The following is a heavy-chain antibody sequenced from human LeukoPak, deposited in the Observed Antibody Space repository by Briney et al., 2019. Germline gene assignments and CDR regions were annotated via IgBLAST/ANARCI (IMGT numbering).Heavy chain of an antibody. CDR3: ARDPSGSGWSLNN. CDR2: ISGSGGST. Sequence: GGSLRLSCVASGFTFSDYAMSWVRQAPGKGLERVSAISGSGGSTYYADSVKGRFTISRDNSKNTVCLQMNSLRVEDTAVYYCARDPSGSGWSLNNWGQGTLVTVSS. J-gene: IGHJ4*02. D-gene: IGHD6-19*01. CDR1: GFTFSDYA. V-gene: IGHV3-23*01.